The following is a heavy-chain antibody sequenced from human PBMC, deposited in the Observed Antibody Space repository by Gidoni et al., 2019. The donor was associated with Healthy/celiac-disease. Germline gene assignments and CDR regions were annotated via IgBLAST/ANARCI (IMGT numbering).Heavy chain of an antibody. Sequence: QVQLQESGPGLVKPSETLSLTCTVSGYSISSGYYWGWIRQPPGKGLEWIGSIYHSGSTYYNPSLKSRVTISVDTSKNQFSLKLSSVTAADTAVYYCARDSETGTPPFDYWGQGTLVTVSS. CDR1: GYSISSGYY. CDR2: IYHSGST. J-gene: IGHJ4*02. V-gene: IGHV4-38-2*02. CDR3: ARDSETGTPPFDY. D-gene: IGHD1-7*01.